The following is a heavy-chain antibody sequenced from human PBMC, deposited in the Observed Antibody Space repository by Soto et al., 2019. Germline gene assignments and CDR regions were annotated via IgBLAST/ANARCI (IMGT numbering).Heavy chain of an antibody. CDR2: ISYDGSNK. CDR3: ARSYDFWSGTNYFDY. Sequence: GGSLRLSCAASGFTFSSYAMHWVRQAPGKGLEWVAVISYDGSNKYYADSVKGRFTISRDNSKNTLYLQMNSLRAEDTAVYYCARSYDFWSGTNYFDYWGQGTLVTVSS. CDR1: GFTFSSYA. J-gene: IGHJ4*02. V-gene: IGHV3-30-3*01. D-gene: IGHD3-3*01.